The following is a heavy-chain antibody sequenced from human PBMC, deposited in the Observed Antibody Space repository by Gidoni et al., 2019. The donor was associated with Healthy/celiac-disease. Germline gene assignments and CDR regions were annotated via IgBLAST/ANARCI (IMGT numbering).Heavy chain of an antibody. CDR1: GYTFTRYG. J-gene: IGHJ6*02. V-gene: IGHV1-18*01. Sequence: QVQLVQSGAEVKKPGASVKFSCKASGYTFTRYGISCLRQAPGKGLEWMGWIRAYNGNTNYAQKLQGRVTMNTDTSTSTAYMELRSLRSDDTAVYYCARVTGTTSHYYGMDVWGQGTTVTVSS. CDR3: ARVTGTTSHYYGMDV. CDR2: IRAYNGNT. D-gene: IGHD1-7*01.